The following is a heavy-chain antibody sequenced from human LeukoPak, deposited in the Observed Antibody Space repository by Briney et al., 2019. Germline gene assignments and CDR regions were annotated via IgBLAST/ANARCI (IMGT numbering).Heavy chain of an antibody. CDR3: ASQTYYYDSSGYYGGN. CDR1: GGTFSSYA. V-gene: IGHV1-69*06. D-gene: IGHD3-22*01. CDR2: IIPIFGTA. Sequence: SVKVSCKASGGTFSSYAISWVRQAPGQGLEWMGGIIPIFGTANYAQKFQGRVTITADKSTSTAYMELSSLRSEDTAVYYCASQTYYYDSSGYYGGNWGQGTLVTVSS. J-gene: IGHJ4*02.